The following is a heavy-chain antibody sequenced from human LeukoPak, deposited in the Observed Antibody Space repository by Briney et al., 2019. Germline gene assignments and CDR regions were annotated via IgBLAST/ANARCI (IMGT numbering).Heavy chain of an antibody. CDR1: GGPISSHY. D-gene: IGHD6-13*01. V-gene: IGHV4-59*08. CDR3: ARHDSRIWPGGYFDH. CDR2: ISYTGST. Sequence: SETLSLTCTVSGGPISSHYWSWIRQPPRRGLEWIGYISYTGSTNYNPSLKSRVTLSIDTSKNQFSLKVTSVTAADTAVYYCARHDSRIWPGGYFDHWGQGSLVTVSS. J-gene: IGHJ4*02.